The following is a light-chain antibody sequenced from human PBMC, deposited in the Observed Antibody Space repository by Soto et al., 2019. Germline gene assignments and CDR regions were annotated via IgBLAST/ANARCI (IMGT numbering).Light chain of an antibody. CDR2: FVS. V-gene: IGKV2-28*01. CDR1: QSLLHSNGYNY. CDR3: RQAIQATGA. J-gene: IGKJ2*01. Sequence: DIEMTQSPLSLPVTPGEPASISSRASQSLLHSNGYNYLDWYLQKPGQSPQLLIYFVSNRPSGVADRISWRRSGTYFILKISRVGGENFAVDYCRQAIQATGAFCQG.